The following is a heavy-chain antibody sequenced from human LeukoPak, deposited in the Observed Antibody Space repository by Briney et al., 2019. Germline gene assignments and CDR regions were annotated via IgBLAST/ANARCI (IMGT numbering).Heavy chain of an antibody. Sequence: PGGSLRLSCAASGFTFSSYAMSWVRQAPGKGLEWVSRINSDGSSTSYADSVKGRFTISRDNAKNTLYLQMNSLRAEDTAVYYCARIYSSSWYMEDDYWGQGTLVTVSS. V-gene: IGHV3-74*01. CDR3: ARIYSSSWYMEDDY. J-gene: IGHJ4*02. D-gene: IGHD6-13*01. CDR2: INSDGSST. CDR1: GFTFSSYA.